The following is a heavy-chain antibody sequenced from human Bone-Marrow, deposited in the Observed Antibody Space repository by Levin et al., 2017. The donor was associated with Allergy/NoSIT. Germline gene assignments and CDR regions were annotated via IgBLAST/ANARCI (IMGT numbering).Heavy chain of an antibody. Sequence: GGSLRLSCIVSGFTFSDYSIYWVRQAPGKGLEWISSISSDSSDLYYADSVKGRFTISRDNAKNSLNLQVSSLRAEDTAVYHRVRGIIGDVRVAHKEAFDVWGQGTMVTVSS. CDR2: ISSDSSDL. CDR3: VRGIIGDVRVAHKEAFDV. V-gene: IGHV3-21*01. D-gene: IGHD2/OR15-2a*01. CDR1: GFTFSDYS. J-gene: IGHJ3*01.